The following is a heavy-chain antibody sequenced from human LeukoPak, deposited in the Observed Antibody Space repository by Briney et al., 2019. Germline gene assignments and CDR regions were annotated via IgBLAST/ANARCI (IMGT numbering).Heavy chain of an antibody. Sequence: TGGSLRLSCAASGFTFSSYAMSWVRQAPGKGLEWVSGISGSGGSTYYADSVKGRFTISRDNSKNTLYLQMNSLRAEDTAVYYCAKPPSYSSGWYGLYFDYWGQGTLVTVSS. CDR3: AKPPSYSSGWYGLYFDY. CDR1: GFTFSSYA. D-gene: IGHD6-19*01. V-gene: IGHV3-23*01. CDR2: ISGSGGST. J-gene: IGHJ4*02.